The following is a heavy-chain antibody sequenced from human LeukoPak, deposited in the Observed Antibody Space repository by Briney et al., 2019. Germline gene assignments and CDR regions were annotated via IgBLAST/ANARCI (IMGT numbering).Heavy chain of an antibody. D-gene: IGHD1-26*01. CDR2: IKSKIEGGTI. J-gene: IGHJ4*02. CDR3: TTKRVGAPAFDY. Sequence: GGSLRLSCAASGLTFNNAWMNWVRQAPGKGLEWVGRIKSKIEGGTIDYAAPVKGRFTISRDDSKNTLYLQMNSLKTEDTAVYYCTTKRVGAPAFDYWGQGTLVTVSS. V-gene: IGHV3-15*07. CDR1: GLTFNNAW.